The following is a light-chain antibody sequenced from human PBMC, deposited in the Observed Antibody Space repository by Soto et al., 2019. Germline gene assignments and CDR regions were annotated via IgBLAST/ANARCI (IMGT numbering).Light chain of an antibody. CDR1: QSVSGY. Sequence: IVFTQSPATLSLSPGERATLSCRASQSVSGYLAWYQQKPGQAPRLLIYDGSHRATGIPARFSGSGSGTDFTLTISGLEPEDFAVYYCQQRSNWLISFGPGTKVDIK. V-gene: IGKV3-11*01. CDR3: QQRSNWLIS. CDR2: DGS. J-gene: IGKJ3*01.